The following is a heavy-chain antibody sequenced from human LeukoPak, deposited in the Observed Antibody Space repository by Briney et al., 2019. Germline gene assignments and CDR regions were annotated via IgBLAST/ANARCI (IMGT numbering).Heavy chain of an antibody. CDR3: AKGVNYFVLEY. D-gene: IGHD3-10*02. J-gene: IGHJ4*02. V-gene: IGHV3-23*01. Sequence: PGGSLRLSCAASGFTFSTHAVSWVRQAPGKGLEWVSALSPSGGITYYADSVKGRFTISRDNSKNTLFLQRNSLRAEDTAVYYCAKGVNYFVLEYWGQGTLVTISS. CDR1: GFTFSTHA. CDR2: LSPSGGIT.